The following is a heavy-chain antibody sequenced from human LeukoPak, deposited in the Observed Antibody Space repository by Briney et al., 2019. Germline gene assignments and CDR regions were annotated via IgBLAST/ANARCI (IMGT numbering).Heavy chain of an antibody. Sequence: GGSLRLSCAASGFTFSSYGMHWVRQAPGKGLEWVAVISNDGSNKYYADSVKGRFTISRDNSKNTLYLQMNSLRAEDTAVYYCSKDTGRGGQWLEIDYWGQGTLVTVSS. V-gene: IGHV3-30*18. CDR1: GFTFSSYG. CDR2: ISNDGSNK. J-gene: IGHJ4*02. CDR3: SKDTGRGGQWLEIDY. D-gene: IGHD6-19*01.